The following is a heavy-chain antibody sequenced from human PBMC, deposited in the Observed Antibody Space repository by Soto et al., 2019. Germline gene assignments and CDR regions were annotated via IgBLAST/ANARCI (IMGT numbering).Heavy chain of an antibody. CDR1: GFTFSRFE. V-gene: IGHV3-48*03. CDR2: ISSSGSTA. Sequence: RRSCAASGFTFSRFELHWVRQAPGKGLEWISYISSSGSTAYYASSVEGRFTISRDNANNSVYLQMDSLRAEDTALYYCTRAAWFPYLSFYWGQGALVTVSS. D-gene: IGHD3-10*01. J-gene: IGHJ4*02. CDR3: TRAAWFPYLSFY.